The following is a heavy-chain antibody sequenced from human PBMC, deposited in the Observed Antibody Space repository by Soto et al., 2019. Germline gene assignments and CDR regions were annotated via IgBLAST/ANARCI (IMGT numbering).Heavy chain of an antibody. CDR1: GGSFSGYY. CDR3: ARHVRHFDSGDPTPRYFDS. J-gene: IGHJ4*02. CDR2: INHSGST. Sequence: TSETLSLTCAVYGGSFSGYYWSWIRQPPGKGLEWIGEINHSGSTNYNPSLKSRVTIPVDTSKNQFSLKLSSVTAADTAVYYCARHVRHFDSGDPTPRYFDSWGQGTLVTVSS. V-gene: IGHV4-34*01. D-gene: IGHD3-22*01.